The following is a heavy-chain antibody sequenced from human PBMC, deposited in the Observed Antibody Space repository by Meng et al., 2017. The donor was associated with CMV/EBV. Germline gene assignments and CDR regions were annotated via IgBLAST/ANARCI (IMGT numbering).Heavy chain of an antibody. V-gene: IGHV3-53*05. Sequence: GGSLRLSCAASGFTVSSNYMSWVRQAPGKGLEWVSVIYSGGSTYYADSVKGRFTISRDNSKNTLYLQMNSLRAEDTALYYCAKVGWPYYFDYWGQGTLVTVSS. D-gene: IGHD2-15*01. CDR3: AKVGWPYYFDY. CDR1: GFTVSSNY. J-gene: IGHJ4*02. CDR2: IYSGGST.